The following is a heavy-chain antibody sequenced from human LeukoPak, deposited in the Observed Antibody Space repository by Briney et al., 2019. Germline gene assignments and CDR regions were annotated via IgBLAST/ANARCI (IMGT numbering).Heavy chain of an antibody. J-gene: IGHJ6*02. Sequence: ASVTVSFKASGYTFTSYYMHWVRQAPGQGLEWMGIINPSGGSTSYAQKFQGRVTITADKSTSTAYMELSSLRSEDTAVYYCARYDPEFYGGNSEYYYYYGMDVWGQGTTVTVSS. CDR3: ARYDPEFYGGNSEYYYYYGMDV. CDR1: GYTFTSYY. V-gene: IGHV1-46*01. CDR2: INPSGGST. D-gene: IGHD4-23*01.